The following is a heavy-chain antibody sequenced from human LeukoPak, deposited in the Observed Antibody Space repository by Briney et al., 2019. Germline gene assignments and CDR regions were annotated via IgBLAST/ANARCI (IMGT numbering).Heavy chain of an antibody. CDR1: GFTFSSYA. Sequence: GGSLRLSCAASGFTFSSYAMSWVRQAPGKGLEWVSAISGSGGSTYYADSVKGRFTISRDNSKNTLYLQMNSLRAEDTAVYYCAKEGDDYGDYGGRYYYYYGTDVWGQGTTVTVSS. CDR2: ISGSGGST. V-gene: IGHV3-23*01. J-gene: IGHJ6*02. CDR3: AKEGDDYGDYGGRYYYYYGTDV. D-gene: IGHD4-17*01.